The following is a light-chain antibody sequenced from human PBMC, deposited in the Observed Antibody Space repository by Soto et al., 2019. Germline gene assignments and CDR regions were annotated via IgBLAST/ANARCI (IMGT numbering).Light chain of an antibody. J-gene: IGKJ5*01. V-gene: IGKV1-13*02. Sequence: AIQVTQSPSSLSASVGDRVTITCLASQDIRGALAWYQQKPGKPPKLLIYDVSTLENGVPSRFSGDSSGTQFTLTISGLQPEDFGNYYCQQLNSYPVTFGHGTRLDIK. CDR2: DVS. CDR1: QDIRGA. CDR3: QQLNSYPVT.